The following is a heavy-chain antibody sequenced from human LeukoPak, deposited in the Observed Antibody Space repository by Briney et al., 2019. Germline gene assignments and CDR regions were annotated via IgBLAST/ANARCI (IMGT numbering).Heavy chain of an antibody. V-gene: IGHV3-30*18. CDR3: TKESATGSRYSFDY. CDR2: VSSDGGTT. D-gene: IGHD2-15*01. CDR1: GFTFSSYA. Sequence: GGSLRLSCAASGFTFSSYAMGWVRLAPGKGLEWVAVVSSDGGTTYYADSVKGRFTISRDNSKNTLYLQMNSLRGEDTAIYYCTKESATGSRYSFDYGGQGTLVTVSS. J-gene: IGHJ4*02.